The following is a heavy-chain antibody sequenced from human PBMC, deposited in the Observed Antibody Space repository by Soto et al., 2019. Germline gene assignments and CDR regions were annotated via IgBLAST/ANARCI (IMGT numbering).Heavy chain of an antibody. CDR2: IIPILGIA. CDR3: ARNLYHLDVQLGNWFDP. CDR1: GGTFSSYT. V-gene: IGHV1-69*02. D-gene: IGHD5-18*01. J-gene: IGHJ5*02. Sequence: QVQLVQSGAEVKKPGSSVKVSCKASGGTFSSYTISWVRQAPGQGLEWMGRIIPILGIANYAQKFQGSVMITADKSTSRAYMELSSLRSEDAAVYYCARNLYHLDVQLGNWFDPWGQGTLVTVSS.